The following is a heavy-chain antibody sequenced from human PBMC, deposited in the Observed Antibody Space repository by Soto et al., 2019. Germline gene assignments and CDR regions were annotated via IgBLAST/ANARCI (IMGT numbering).Heavy chain of an antibody. V-gene: IGHV3-49*03. CDR2: IRSKAYGGTT. J-gene: IGHJ3*02. CDR1: GFTFGDYA. Sequence: LRLSCTASGFTFGDYAMSWFRQAPGKGLEWVGFIRSKAYGGTTEYAASVKGRFTISRDDSKSIAYLQMNSLKTEDTAVYYCTRVMITMIDAFDIWGQGTMVTVSS. CDR3: TRVMITMIDAFDI. D-gene: IGHD3-22*01.